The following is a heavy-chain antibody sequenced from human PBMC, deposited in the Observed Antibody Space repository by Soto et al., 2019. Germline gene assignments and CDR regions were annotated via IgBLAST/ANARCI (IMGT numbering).Heavy chain of an antibody. D-gene: IGHD3-3*01. CDR2: ISPNNGDT. CDR3: ARGGLIFGGVKIPFEY. J-gene: IGHJ4*02. Sequence: QVQLVQSGAEVKKPEASVKVSCKASGYTFTDHFLHWMRQAPGQRLEWMGWISPNNGDTHYAQRFQGRVTVTRDTSVSTAYLELSRLTSDDTAVYYCARGGLIFGGVKIPFEYWGQGTLVAV. V-gene: IGHV1-2*02. CDR1: GYTFTDHF.